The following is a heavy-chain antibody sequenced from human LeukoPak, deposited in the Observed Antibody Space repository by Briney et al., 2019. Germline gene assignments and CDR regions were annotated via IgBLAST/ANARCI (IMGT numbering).Heavy chain of an antibody. J-gene: IGHJ6*03. CDR2: INTDGSST. CDR3: ARIGGGSFPHYYYYMDV. CDR1: GFTFSSYW. V-gene: IGHV3-74*01. D-gene: IGHD2-15*01. Sequence: GRSLRLSCAASGFTFSSYWMHWVRQAPGKGLVWVSRINTDGSSTGYADSVKGRFTISRDNAKNTLYLQMNSLRAEDTAVYYCARIGGGSFPHYYYYMDVWGKGTTVTVSS.